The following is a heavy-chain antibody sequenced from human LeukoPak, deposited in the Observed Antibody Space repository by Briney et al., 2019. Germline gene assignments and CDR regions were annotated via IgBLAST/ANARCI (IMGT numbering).Heavy chain of an antibody. J-gene: IGHJ4*02. CDR1: GFTFSSYD. CDR3: ARADSRGYSLDY. D-gene: IGHD5-18*01. CDR2: IGTAGDT. Sequence: GGSLRLSCAVSGFTFSSYDMLWVRQVIGKGLEWVSGIGTAGDTYSPGSVKGRFTISRENAKNFLYLQMNSLRAGDTAVYYCARADSRGYSLDYWGQGTLVTVSS. V-gene: IGHV3-13*01.